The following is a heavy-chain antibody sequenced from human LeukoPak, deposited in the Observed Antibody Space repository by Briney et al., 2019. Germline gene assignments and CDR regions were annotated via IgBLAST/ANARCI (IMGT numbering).Heavy chain of an antibody. CDR3: ARVRYNWNCLDY. Sequence: ASVKVSCKASGYTFTSYYMHWVRQAPGQGLEWMGWISAYNGNTNYAQKLQGRVTMTADTSTSTAYMELRSLRSDDTAVYYCARVRYNWNCLDYWGQGTLVTVSS. D-gene: IGHD1-7*01. J-gene: IGHJ4*02. CDR1: GYTFTSYY. CDR2: ISAYNGNT. V-gene: IGHV1-18*04.